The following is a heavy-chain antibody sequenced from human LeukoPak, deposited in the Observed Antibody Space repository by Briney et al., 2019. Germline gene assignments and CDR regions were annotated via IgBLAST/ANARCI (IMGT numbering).Heavy chain of an antibody. D-gene: IGHD1-26*01. CDR2: IYYSGSI. Sequence: SETLSLTCTVSGGSISSSSYYWGWIRQPPGKGLEWIGSIYYSGSIYYNPSLKSRVTISVDTSKNQLSLKLRSVTAADTAVYYCARERREQLLPPYTRLVTYFDYWGQGTLVTVSS. V-gene: IGHV4-39*07. CDR1: GGSISSSSYY. J-gene: IGHJ4*02. CDR3: ARERREQLLPPYTRLVTYFDY.